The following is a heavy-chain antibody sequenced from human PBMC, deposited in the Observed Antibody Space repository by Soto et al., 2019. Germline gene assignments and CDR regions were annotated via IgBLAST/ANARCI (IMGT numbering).Heavy chain of an antibody. J-gene: IGHJ6*03. CDR3: ASSGGTMVRGVPHHYYMAV. CDR1: GYTFTSYA. D-gene: IGHD3-10*01. Sequence: GASVNVSCKASGYTFTSYAMHWVRQAPGQRLEWMGWINAGNGNTKYSQKFQGRVTITRDTSASTAYMELSSLRSEDTAVYYCASSGGTMVRGVPHHYYMAVRARGTTVTVSS. CDR2: INAGNGNT. V-gene: IGHV1-3*01.